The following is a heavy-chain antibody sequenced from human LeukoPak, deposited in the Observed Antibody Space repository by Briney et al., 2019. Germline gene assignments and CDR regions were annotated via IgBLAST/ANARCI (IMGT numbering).Heavy chain of an antibody. CDR3: ARDGGYSYGYGFDY. J-gene: IGHJ4*02. Sequence: GGSLRLSCAASGFTVSSNYMSWVRQAPGKGLEWVSVIYSGGTTYYADSVKGRFTISSDNSENTLYLQMNTLRAEDTAVHYCARDGGYSYGYGFDYWGQGTLVTVSS. CDR2: IYSGGTT. V-gene: IGHV3-53*01. CDR1: GFTVSSNY. D-gene: IGHD5-18*01.